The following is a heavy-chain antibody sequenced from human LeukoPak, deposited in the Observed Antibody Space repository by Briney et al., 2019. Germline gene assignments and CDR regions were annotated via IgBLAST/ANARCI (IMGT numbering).Heavy chain of an antibody. J-gene: IGHJ5*02. CDR1: GHSMSTSNYY. Sequence: SETLSLTCTVAGHSMSTSNYYWAWIRQPRGKGREGIARLYNYESPYYNTSLKSRVRISLDTSKNQLSLKLACVTAADTAVYYCARNRSVAVTGGRPNWFDPWGHGTLVTVSS. D-gene: IGHD6-19*01. CDR2: LYNYESP. V-gene: IGHV4-39*01. CDR3: ARNRSVAVTGGRPNWFDP.